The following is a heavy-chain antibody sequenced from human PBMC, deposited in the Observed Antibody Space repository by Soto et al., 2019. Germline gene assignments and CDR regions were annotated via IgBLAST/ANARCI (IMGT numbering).Heavy chain of an antibody. D-gene: IGHD5-18*01. J-gene: IGHJ4*02. CDR1: VFTVISNY. CDR3: ARVVDTAMVTLDY. CDR2: IYSGGST. V-gene: IGHV3-53*01. Sequence: GGSLRLACASSVFTVISNYMSWVRQAPGKGLEWVSVIYSGGSTYYADSVKGRFTISRDNSKNTLYLQMNSLRAEDTAVYYCARVVDTAMVTLDYWGQGTLVTVSS.